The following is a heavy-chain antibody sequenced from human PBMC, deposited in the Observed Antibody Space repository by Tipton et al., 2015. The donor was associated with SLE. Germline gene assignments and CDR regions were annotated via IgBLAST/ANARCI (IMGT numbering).Heavy chain of an antibody. CDR3: AGDLWYGGNSAPHAFDI. V-gene: IGHV4-34*01. D-gene: IGHD4-23*01. J-gene: IGHJ3*02. CDR2: INHSGST. Sequence: TLSLTCAVYGGSFSGNFWNWIRQSPGKGLEWIGEINHSGSTNYNPSLKSRVTISVDTSKNQFSLKLSSVTAADTAVYYCAGDLWYGGNSAPHAFDIWGQGTMVTVSS. CDR1: GGSFSGNF.